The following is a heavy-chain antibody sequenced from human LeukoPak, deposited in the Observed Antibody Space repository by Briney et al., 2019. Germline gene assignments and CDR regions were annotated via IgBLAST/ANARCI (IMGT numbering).Heavy chain of an antibody. CDR2: INPSGGST. J-gene: IGHJ6*03. CDR1: GYTFSRYY. Sequence: GASVKVSCKASGYTFSRYYMHWVRQAPGQGLEWMGWINPSGGSTSYAQKFQGRVTMTRDMSTSTVYMELSSLRSEETAVYYCAREHCSGGSCYSPYYYMDVWGKGTTVTVSS. D-gene: IGHD2-15*01. V-gene: IGHV1-46*01. CDR3: AREHCSGGSCYSPYYYMDV.